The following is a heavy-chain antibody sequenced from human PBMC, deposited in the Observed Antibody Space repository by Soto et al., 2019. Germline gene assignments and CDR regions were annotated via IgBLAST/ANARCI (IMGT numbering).Heavy chain of an antibody. J-gene: IGHJ4*02. CDR3: VSWVSAHFDF. CDR2: INANAIHT. V-gene: IGHV3-23*01. Sequence: PGGSLRLSCAASGFIFGNRCMTWVRQAPGRALKCFSTINANAIHTHNADSVKASFTITRDNSKSTLDLQMNSLRAEDTAIYYCVSWVSAHFDFWGPGALVTVSS. CDR1: GFIFGNRC. D-gene: IGHD2-8*01.